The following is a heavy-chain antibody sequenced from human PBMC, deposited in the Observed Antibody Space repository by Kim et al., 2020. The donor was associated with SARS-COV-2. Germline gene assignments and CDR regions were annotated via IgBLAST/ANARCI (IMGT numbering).Heavy chain of an antibody. J-gene: IGHJ6*02. D-gene: IGHD3-10*01. V-gene: IGHV3-43*01. CDR3: AKLDYGSGSYSHYYGMDV. Sequence: KGRFTISRDNSKNSLYLQMNSLRTEDTALYYCAKLDYGSGSYSHYYGMDVWGQGTTVTVSS.